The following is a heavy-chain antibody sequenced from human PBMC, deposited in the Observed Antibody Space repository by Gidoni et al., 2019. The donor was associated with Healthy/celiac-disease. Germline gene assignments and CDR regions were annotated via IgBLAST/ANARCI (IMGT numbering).Heavy chain of an antibody. Sequence: QVQLVQSGAEVKKPGASVKVSCKASGYTFTGYYLHWVRQAPGQGLEWMGWINPNSGGTNYAQKFQGRVTMTRDTSISTAYMELSRLRSDDTAVYYCARVKRYSSSPYDAFDIWGQGTMVTVSS. CDR1: GYTFTGYY. J-gene: IGHJ3*02. V-gene: IGHV1-2*02. CDR2: INPNSGGT. CDR3: ARVKRYSSSPYDAFDI. D-gene: IGHD6-6*01.